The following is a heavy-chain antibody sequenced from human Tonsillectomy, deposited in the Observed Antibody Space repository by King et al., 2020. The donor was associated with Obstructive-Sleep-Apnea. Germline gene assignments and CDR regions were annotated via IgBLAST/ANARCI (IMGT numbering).Heavy chain of an antibody. J-gene: IGHJ4*02. D-gene: IGHD3-22*01. CDR2: INSDGSST. CDR3: ARGGTATYYYDSSGYPVDY. V-gene: IGHV3-74*01. Sequence: VQLVESGGGLVQPGGSLRLSCAASGFTFSIYWMHWVRQAPGKGLVWVSRINSDGSSTRFADSRKGRFTIPRDKATNTLYLQMNSLSAEDTAVYYCARGGTATYYYDSSGYPVDYWGQGTLVTVSS. CDR1: GFTFSIYW.